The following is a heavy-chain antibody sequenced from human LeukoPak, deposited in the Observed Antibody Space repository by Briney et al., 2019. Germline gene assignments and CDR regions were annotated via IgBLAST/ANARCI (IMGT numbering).Heavy chain of an antibody. Sequence: ASVKVSCKASGYTFTSYHIDWVRQAPGQGPEWMGWMNAKSGHTGYAQNLEGRVTMTRDTSTNTAYMELRGLRSEDTAVYYCARRASSSGWFDYWGQGTLVTVSS. CDR1: GYTFTSYH. J-gene: IGHJ4*02. CDR2: MNAKSGHT. V-gene: IGHV1-8*01. CDR3: ARRASSSGWFDY. D-gene: IGHD6-13*01.